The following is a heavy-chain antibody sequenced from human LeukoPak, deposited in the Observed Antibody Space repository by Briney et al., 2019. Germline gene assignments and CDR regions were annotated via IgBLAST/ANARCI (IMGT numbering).Heavy chain of an antibody. Sequence: PGGSLRLSCAASGFIFSNYGMHWVRQAPGKGLEWVAIIWHDGSGKYYVDPVKGRFTISRDNSKNTLYLQMNSLRAEDTAVYFCTRQSENSSLDYWGQGTLVTVSS. CDR2: IWHDGSGK. V-gene: IGHV3-33*03. CDR1: GFIFSNYG. J-gene: IGHJ4*02. CDR3: TRQSENSSLDY. D-gene: IGHD2/OR15-2a*01.